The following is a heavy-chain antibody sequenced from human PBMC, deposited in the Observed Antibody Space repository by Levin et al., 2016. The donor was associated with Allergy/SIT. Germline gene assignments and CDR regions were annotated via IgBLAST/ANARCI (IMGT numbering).Heavy chain of an antibody. CDR2: ISSSSSTI. D-gene: IGHD3-16*01. V-gene: IGHV3-48*01. Sequence: GGSLRLSCAASGFTFSSYSMNWVRQAPGKGLEWVSYISSSSSTIYYADSVKGRFTISRDNAKNSLYLQMNSLRAEDTAVYYCAKRAGSWGDYFDYWGQGTLVTVSS. CDR1: GFTFSSYS. J-gene: IGHJ4*02. CDR3: AKRAGSWGDYFDY.